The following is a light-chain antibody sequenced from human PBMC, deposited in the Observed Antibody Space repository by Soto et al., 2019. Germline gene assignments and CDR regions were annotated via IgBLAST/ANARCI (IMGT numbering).Light chain of an antibody. CDR3: SSNTNSSTLLYV. CDR2: DVS. V-gene: IGLV2-14*01. J-gene: IGLJ1*01. Sequence: QSALTQPASVSGSPGQSITISCTGTSSDVGGYNYVSWYQQHPGKAPKLMIYDVSNRPSGVSNRFSGSKSGNTASLTLSGLQVEDEDDYYCSSNTNSSTLLYVFGTGTKLTVL. CDR1: SSDVGGYNY.